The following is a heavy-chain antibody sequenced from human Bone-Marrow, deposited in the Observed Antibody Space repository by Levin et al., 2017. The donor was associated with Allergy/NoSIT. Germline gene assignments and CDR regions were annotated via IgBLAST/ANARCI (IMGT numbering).Heavy chain of an antibody. Sequence: GGSLRLSCAASGFTFSDAWMSWVRQAPGKGLEWVGRIKSKTSGGITDYAAPVRGRFTISRDDSKNTLYLQMNSLKTEDTAVYYCTREGSDSGGAFDSWGQGTMVTVSS. CDR3: TREGSDSGGAFDS. D-gene: IGHD2-15*01. J-gene: IGHJ3*02. CDR2: IKSKTSGGIT. CDR1: GFTFSDAW. V-gene: IGHV3-15*01.